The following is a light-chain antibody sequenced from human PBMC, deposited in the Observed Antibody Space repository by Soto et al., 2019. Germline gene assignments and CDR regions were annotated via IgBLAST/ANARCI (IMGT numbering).Light chain of an antibody. Sequence: DIQMTPSPSTLSASVGDRVTITCRASQSISSWLAWYQQKPGKAPKLLIYDASSLESGVPSRFSGSGSGTEFTLTISSLQPDDSATYYCQQYNSYTYTFGQGTKLEIK. CDR3: QQYNSYTYT. CDR1: QSISSW. V-gene: IGKV1-5*01. CDR2: DAS. J-gene: IGKJ2*01.